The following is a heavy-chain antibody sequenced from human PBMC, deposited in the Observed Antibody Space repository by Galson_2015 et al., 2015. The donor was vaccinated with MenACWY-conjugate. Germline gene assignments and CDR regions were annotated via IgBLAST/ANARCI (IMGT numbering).Heavy chain of an antibody. CDR3: ARDNNWSFDS. J-gene: IGHJ4*02. Sequence: SLRLSCAASGFTFNNYWMHWVRQPPGEGLEWISDIKADGRFTNYADSVKGRFTISTDNAKNMVYLQMDGLGDEDTAVYFCARDNNWSFDSWGQGTLVTVSS. V-gene: IGHV3-74*01. CDR2: IKADGRFT. CDR1: GFTFNNYW. D-gene: IGHD1-1*01.